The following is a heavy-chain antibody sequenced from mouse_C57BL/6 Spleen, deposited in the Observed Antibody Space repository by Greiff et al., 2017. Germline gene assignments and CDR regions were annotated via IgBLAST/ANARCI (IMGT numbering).Heavy chain of an antibody. CDR3: ARGDGLLRGDYAMDY. V-gene: IGHV1-55*01. CDR2: IYPGSGST. J-gene: IGHJ4*01. Sequence: VQLQQPGAELVKPGASVKMSCKASGYTFTSYWITWVKQRPGQGLEWIGDIYPGSGSTNYNEQFKSKATLTGDTSYSTAYMQLSSLTSEDSAVYYCARGDGLLRGDYAMDYWGQGTSVTVSS. CDR1: GYTFTSYW. D-gene: IGHD1-1*01.